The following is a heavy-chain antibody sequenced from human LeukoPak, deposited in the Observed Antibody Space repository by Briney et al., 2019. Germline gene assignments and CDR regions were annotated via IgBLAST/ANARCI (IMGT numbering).Heavy chain of an antibody. J-gene: IGHJ4*02. V-gene: IGHV1-18*01. CDR3: ARPSSSGWYVRADYFDY. CDR2: ISAYNGNT. CDR1: GYTFTSYG. D-gene: IGHD6-19*01. Sequence: GESLKISCKGSGYTFTSYGISWVRQAPGQGLEWMGWISAYNGNTNYAQKLQGRVTMTTDTSTSTAYMELRSLRSDDTAVYYCARPSSSGWYVRADYFDYWGQGTLVTVSS.